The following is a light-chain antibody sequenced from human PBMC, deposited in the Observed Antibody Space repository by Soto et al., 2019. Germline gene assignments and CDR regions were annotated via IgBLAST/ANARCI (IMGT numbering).Light chain of an antibody. CDR1: SSDVGGYNY. CDR2: DVS. V-gene: IGLV2-14*03. J-gene: IGLJ1*01. Sequence: QSALTQPASVSGSPGQSITISCTGTSSDVGGYNYVSWYQHHPGKAPKLMIYDVSNRPSGVSNRFSGSKSCNTASLIISGLQAEDEADYHCSSYTSSSALSTYVFGTGTKLTVL. CDR3: SSYTSSSALSTYV.